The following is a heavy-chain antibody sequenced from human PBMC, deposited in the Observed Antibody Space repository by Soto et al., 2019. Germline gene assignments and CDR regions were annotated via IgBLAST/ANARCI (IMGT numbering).Heavy chain of an antibody. V-gene: IGHV4-31*03. J-gene: IGHJ6*02. Sequence: KPSETLSLTCTVSGGSISSGGYYWSWIRQHPGKGLEWIGYIYYSGSTYYNPSLKSRVTISVDTSKNQFSLKLSSVTAADTAVYYCARGIVVVPAARFSYYYYGMDVWGQGTTVTVSS. CDR3: ARGIVVVPAARFSYYYYGMDV. CDR1: GGSISSGGYY. CDR2: IYYSGST. D-gene: IGHD2-2*01.